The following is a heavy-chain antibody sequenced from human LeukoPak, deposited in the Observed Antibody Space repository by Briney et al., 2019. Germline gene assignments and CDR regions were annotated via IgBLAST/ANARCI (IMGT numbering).Heavy chain of an antibody. V-gene: IGHV4-39*07. J-gene: IGHJ3*02. CDR1: GGSISSSSYY. CDR3: ARMGWSDDYGDYSDAFDI. Sequence: NPSETLSLTCTVSGGSISSSSYYWGWIRQPPGKGLEWIGSIYYSGSTYYNPSLKSRVTISVDTSKNQFSLKLSSVTAADTAVYYCARMGWSDDYGDYSDAFDIWGQGTMVTVSS. D-gene: IGHD4-17*01. CDR2: IYYSGST.